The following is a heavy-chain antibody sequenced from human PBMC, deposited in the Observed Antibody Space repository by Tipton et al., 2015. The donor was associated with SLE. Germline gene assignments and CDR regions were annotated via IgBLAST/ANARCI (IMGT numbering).Heavy chain of an antibody. CDR1: GGPISSYY. J-gene: IGHJ4*02. CDR3: AGDSRAFDY. CDR2: SYYNGVT. Sequence: TLSLTCTVSGGPISSYYWSWIRQPPGKGLEWIGYSYYNGVTNYNPSLKSRVTISADTSKNQFSLKLTSVTAADTAVYYCAGDSRAFDYWGQGSLVTVSS. V-gene: IGHV4-59*01.